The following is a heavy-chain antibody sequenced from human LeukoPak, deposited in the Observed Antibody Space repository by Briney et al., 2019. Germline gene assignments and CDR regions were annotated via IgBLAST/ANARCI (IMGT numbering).Heavy chain of an antibody. Sequence: QPGRSLRLSCAASGFTFDDYATHWVRQAPGKGLEWVSGISWNSGSIGYADSVKGRFTISRDNAKNSLYLQMNSLRAEDTALYYCAKTNYGDLLPGWFDPWGQGTLVTVSS. V-gene: IGHV3-9*01. CDR3: AKTNYGDLLPGWFDP. J-gene: IGHJ5*02. D-gene: IGHD4-17*01. CDR2: ISWNSGSI. CDR1: GFTFDDYA.